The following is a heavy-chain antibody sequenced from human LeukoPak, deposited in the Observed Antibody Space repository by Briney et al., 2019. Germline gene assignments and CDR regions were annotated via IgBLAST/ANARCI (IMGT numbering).Heavy chain of an antibody. Sequence: SETLSLTCTVSGGSISSSSYYWGWIRQPPGKGLEWIGSIYYSGRTYYNPSLKSRVTISVDTSNNQFSLKLSSVTAADTAVYYCARVPAAMVKYYYYYYMDVWGKGTTVTVSS. D-gene: IGHD5-18*01. CDR1: GGSISSSSYY. CDR2: IYYSGRT. V-gene: IGHV4-39*07. J-gene: IGHJ6*03. CDR3: ARVPAAMVKYYYYYYMDV.